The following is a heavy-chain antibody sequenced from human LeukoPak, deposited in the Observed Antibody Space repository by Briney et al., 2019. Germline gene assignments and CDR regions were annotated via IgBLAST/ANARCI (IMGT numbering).Heavy chain of an antibody. V-gene: IGHV1-46*01. J-gene: IGHJ4*02. CDR1: GYTFTSYY. CDR3: ARDTAVAGMDENPDLVY. Sequence: ASVKVSCKASGYTFTSYYMHWVRQAPGQGLEWMGIINPSGGSTSYAQKFQGRVTMTRDTSTSTVYMELSSLRSEDTAVYYCARDTAVAGMDENPDLVYRGQGTLVTVSS. CDR2: INPSGGST. D-gene: IGHD6-19*01.